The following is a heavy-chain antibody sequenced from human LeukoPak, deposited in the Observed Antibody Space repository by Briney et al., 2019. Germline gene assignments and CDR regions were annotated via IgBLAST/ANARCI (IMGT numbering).Heavy chain of an antibody. CDR3: ARGVAAYYYYYMDV. CDR1: GGTFSSYA. V-gene: IGHV1-69*05. CDR2: IIPIFGTA. D-gene: IGHD6-19*01. Sequence: GSSVKASCKASGGTFSSYAISSVRQAPGQGLEWMGGIIPIFGTANYAQKFQGRVTITTDEYTSTAYMELSSLRSEDTAVYYCARGVAAYYYYYMDVWGKGTTVTVSS. J-gene: IGHJ6*03.